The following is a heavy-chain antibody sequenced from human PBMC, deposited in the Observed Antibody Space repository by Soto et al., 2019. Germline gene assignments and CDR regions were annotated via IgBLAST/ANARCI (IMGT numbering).Heavy chain of an antibody. CDR1: GFTFSSFW. D-gene: IGHD2-2*02. J-gene: IGHJ4*02. V-gene: IGHV3-23*04. Sequence: EVQLVESGGGLVQPGGSLRLSCAASGFTFSSFWMHWVRQAPGKGLEWVSAISGSGGSTYYADSVKGRFTISRDNSKNTLYLQMNSLRAEDTAVYYCAKDIVVVPAAIFSGWISGGFDYWGQGTLVTVSS. CDR3: AKDIVVVPAAIFSGWISGGFDY. CDR2: ISGSGGST.